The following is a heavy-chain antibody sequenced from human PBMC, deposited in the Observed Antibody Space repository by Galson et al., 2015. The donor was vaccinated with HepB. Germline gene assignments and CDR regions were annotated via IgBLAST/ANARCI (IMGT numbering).Heavy chain of an antibody. J-gene: IGHJ5*02. CDR2: INTNTGNP. Sequence: SVKVSCKASGYTFNNYAMNWVRQAPGQGLEWMGWINTNTGNPTYAQGFTGRFVFSLDTSVTTLYLQISSLKAEDTAMYYCARTPYYGSGSFYNGWFDPWGQGTLVTVSS. D-gene: IGHD3-10*01. CDR1: GYTFNNYA. V-gene: IGHV7-4-1*02. CDR3: ARTPYYGSGSFYNGWFDP.